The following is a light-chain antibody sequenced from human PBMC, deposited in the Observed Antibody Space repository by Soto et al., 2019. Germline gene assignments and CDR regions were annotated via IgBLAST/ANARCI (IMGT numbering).Light chain of an antibody. CDR1: SSDVGGYNY. J-gene: IGLJ1*01. V-gene: IGLV2-14*01. Sequence: QSVLTQPASVSGSPGQSITISCTGTSSDVGGYNYVSWYQQHPGKAPKLMIYEVSNRPSGVSNRFSGSKSGNTASLTISGLHAEDEADYYCSSYTSSSTLENVFGTGTKLTVL. CDR3: SSYTSSSTLENV. CDR2: EVS.